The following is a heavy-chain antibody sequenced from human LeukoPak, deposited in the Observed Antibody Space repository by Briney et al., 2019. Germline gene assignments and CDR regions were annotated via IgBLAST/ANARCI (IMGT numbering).Heavy chain of an antibody. Sequence: SETLSLTCTVSGGSISSYYWSWIRQPPGKGLEWIGYIYYSGSTNYNPSLKSRVTISVDTSKNQFSLKLSSVTAADTAVYYCAKDRGPWIQLWVYDYWGQGTLVTVSS. D-gene: IGHD5-18*01. CDR1: GGSISSYY. CDR3: AKDRGPWIQLWVYDY. V-gene: IGHV4-59*01. CDR2: IYYSGST. J-gene: IGHJ4*02.